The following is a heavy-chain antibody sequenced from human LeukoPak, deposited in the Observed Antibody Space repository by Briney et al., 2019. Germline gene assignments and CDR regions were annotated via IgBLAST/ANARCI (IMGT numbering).Heavy chain of an antibody. CDR3: ARERPTGVTIFGVRDWFDP. V-gene: IGHV4-61*02. CDR1: GGSISSGSYY. Sequence: KTSETLSLTCTVSGGSISSGSYYWSWIRQPAGKGLEWIGRIYTSGSTNYNPSLKSRVTISVDRSKNQFSLKLSSVTAADTAVYYCARERPTGVTIFGVRDWFDPWGQGTLVTVSS. D-gene: IGHD3-3*01. J-gene: IGHJ5*02. CDR2: IYTSGST.